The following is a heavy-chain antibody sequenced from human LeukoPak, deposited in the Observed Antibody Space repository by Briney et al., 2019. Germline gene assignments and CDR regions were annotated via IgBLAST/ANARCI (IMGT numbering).Heavy chain of an antibody. Sequence: ASVKVSCKASAYTFTGYYMHWVRQAPGQGLEWMGWINPNSGGTNYAQKFQGRVTMTRDTSISTAYMELSRLRSDDTAVYYCARVLSNQVPGLDYWGQGTLVTVSS. CDR3: ARVLSNQVPGLDY. CDR1: AYTFTGYY. V-gene: IGHV1-2*02. D-gene: IGHD2/OR15-2a*01. J-gene: IGHJ4*02. CDR2: INPNSGGT.